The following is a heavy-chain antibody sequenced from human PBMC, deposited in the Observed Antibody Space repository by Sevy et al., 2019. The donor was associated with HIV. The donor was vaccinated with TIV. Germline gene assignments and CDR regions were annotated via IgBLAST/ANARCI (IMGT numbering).Heavy chain of an antibody. CDR1: GGSMTSYY. D-gene: IGHD2-21*02. V-gene: IGHV4-59*13. CDR2: IYYSGST. Sequence: SETLSLTCTVSGGSMTSYYWNWIRQPPGKGLEWIGYIYYSGSTNYNPSLRSQVTMSVDTSKNRFSLTLISVTAADTAVYHCARSVGTGNYFDYWGQGALVTVSS. CDR3: ARSVGTGNYFDY. J-gene: IGHJ4*02.